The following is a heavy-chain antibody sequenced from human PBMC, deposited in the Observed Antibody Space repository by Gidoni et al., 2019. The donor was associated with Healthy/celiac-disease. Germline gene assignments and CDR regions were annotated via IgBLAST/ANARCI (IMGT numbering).Heavy chain of an antibody. CDR1: GGSISSSSYY. CDR3: ARQPTYYYDSSGYYGFDY. J-gene: IGHJ4*02. D-gene: IGHD3-22*01. V-gene: IGHV4-39*01. Sequence: QLQLQESGPGLVKPSETLSLTCTVSGGSISSSSYYWGWIRQPPGKGLEWIGSIYYSGSTYYNPSLKSRGTISVETSKNQFSLKLSSVTAADTAVYYCARQPTYYYDSSGYYGFDYWGQGTLVTVSS. CDR2: IYYSGST.